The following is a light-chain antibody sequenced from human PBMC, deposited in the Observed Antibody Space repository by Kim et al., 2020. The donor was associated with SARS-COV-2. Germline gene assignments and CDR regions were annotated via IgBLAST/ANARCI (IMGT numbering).Light chain of an antibody. CDR3: SSYTSSSTYV. CDR1: SSDVGGYNY. V-gene: IGLV2-14*04. J-gene: IGLJ1*01. Sequence: GKSINISCTGTSSDVGGYNYVSWYQQHPGKAPKLMIYDVSKRPSGVSNRFSGSKSGNTASLTISGLQAEDEADYYCSSYTSSSTYVFGTGTKVTVL. CDR2: DVS.